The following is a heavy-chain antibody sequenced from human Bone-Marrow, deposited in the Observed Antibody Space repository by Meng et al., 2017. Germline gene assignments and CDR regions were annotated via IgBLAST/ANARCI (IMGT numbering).Heavy chain of an antibody. CDR1: GGSINSSNG. J-gene: IGHJ5*02. Sequence: REEPGPAVAKASGTRAPTGAVSGGSINSSNGWIWVGEPPGKGLECIGEIYHSGSTNYNPSLKSRVTISVDKSKNQFSLKLSSVTAADTAVYYCARKGVTPRGNWFDPWGQGTLVTVSS. CDR3: ARKGVTPRGNWFDP. D-gene: IGHD2-21*02. V-gene: IGHV4-4*02. CDR2: IYHSGST.